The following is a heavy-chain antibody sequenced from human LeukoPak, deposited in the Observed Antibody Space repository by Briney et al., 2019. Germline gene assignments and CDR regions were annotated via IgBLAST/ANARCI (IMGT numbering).Heavy chain of an antibody. D-gene: IGHD1-26*01. CDR1: GFTFSSYS. V-gene: IGHV3-21*01. J-gene: IGHJ4*02. CDR3: ARGRSYGRAVPGD. Sequence: GGSLRLSCAASGFTFSSYSMNWVRQAPGKGLEWVSSISSSSSYIYYADSVKGRFTISRDNAKNSLYLQMNSLRAEDTAVYYCARGRSYGRAVPGDWGQGTLVTVSS. CDR2: ISSSSSYI.